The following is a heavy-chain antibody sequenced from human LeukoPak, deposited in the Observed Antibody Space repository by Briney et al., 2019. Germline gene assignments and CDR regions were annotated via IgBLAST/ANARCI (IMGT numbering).Heavy chain of an antibody. CDR3: ATPWGGGGSCYYYY. CDR1: GYTLTELS. CDR2: LDPEDGET. D-gene: IGHD2-15*01. V-gene: IGHV1-24*01. Sequence: ASVKVSCKVSGYTLTELSMHWVRQAPGKGLEWMGGLDPEDGETIYAQKFQGRVTMTEDTSTDTAYMELSSLRSEDTAVYYCATPWGGGGSCYYYYWGQGTLVTVSS. J-gene: IGHJ4*02.